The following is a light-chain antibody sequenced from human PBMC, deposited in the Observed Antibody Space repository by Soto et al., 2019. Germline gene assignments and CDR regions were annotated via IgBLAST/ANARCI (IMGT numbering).Light chain of an antibody. Sequence: EILMTQSPATLSVSPGERATLSCRASQGIGSTLAWYQQKPGQTPKLLIYGASTRATGVPARFSGSGSGTEFTLTINSLQSEDFAVYYCQRYNSWPLTFGGGTKVDIK. CDR1: QGIGST. V-gene: IGKV3-15*01. CDR3: QRYNSWPLT. CDR2: GAS. J-gene: IGKJ4*01.